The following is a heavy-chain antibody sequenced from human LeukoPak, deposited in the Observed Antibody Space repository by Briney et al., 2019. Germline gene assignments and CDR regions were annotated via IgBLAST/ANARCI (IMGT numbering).Heavy chain of an antibody. CDR2: INQDESKK. J-gene: IGHJ4*02. D-gene: IGHD2-2*01. CDR3: VRDHAYRADY. CDR1: GFTFSNDW. V-gene: IGHV3-7*01. Sequence: GGSLRLSCAASGFTFSNDWMCWVRQAPGKGLEGVANINQDESKKYYADSVKGRFTISRDNAKNSLYLQMSSLTAEDTAIYYCVRDHAYRADYWGQGTLVTVSS.